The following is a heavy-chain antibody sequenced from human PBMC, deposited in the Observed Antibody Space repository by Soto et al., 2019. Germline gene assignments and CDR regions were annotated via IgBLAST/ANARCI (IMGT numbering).Heavy chain of an antibody. CDR2: IAGNDAGA. J-gene: IGHJ5*02. CDR1: GFTFSSYA. D-gene: IGHD6-13*01. CDR3: AKDSLSSSTWHLYHFDP. Sequence: EVQLLESGGGLVQPGGSLRLSCAASGFTFSSYAMSWVRQPPGQGLQWVATIAGNDAGADFAESVRGRFTISRDNSKKTLYMQMDSLRGEDTAIYYWAKDSLSSSTWHLYHFDPWGQGTLVTVSS. V-gene: IGHV3-23*01.